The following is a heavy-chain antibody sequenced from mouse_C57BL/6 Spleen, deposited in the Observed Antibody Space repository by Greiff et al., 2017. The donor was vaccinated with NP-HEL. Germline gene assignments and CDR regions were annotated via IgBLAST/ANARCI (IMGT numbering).Heavy chain of an antibody. Sequence: QVQLQQPGAELVKPGASVKLSCKASGYTFTSYWMPWVKQRPGRGLEWIGWIDPNSGGTKYNEKFKSRATLPVDKPSSTAYMQLSSLTSEDSAVYYCAREEDGYFDYWGQGTTLTVSS. CDR2: IDPNSGGT. CDR1: GYTFTSYW. CDR3: AREEDGYFDY. V-gene: IGHV1-72*01. J-gene: IGHJ2*01. D-gene: IGHD2-3*01.